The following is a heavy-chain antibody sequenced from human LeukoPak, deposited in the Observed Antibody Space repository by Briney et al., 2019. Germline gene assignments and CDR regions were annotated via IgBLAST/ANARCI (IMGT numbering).Heavy chain of an antibody. CDR1: GFTFSNYW. V-gene: IGHV3-74*01. D-gene: IGHD1-20*01. CDR2: INTDGSRT. Sequence: PGGPLRLSCAASGFTFSNYWMHWVRQAPGKGLVWVSHINTDGSRTNYADSVKGRFTISRDNAKNTLYLETNSLRAEDTAVYYCARDGGNWHDAFDIWGQGTMVTVSS. CDR3: ARDGGNWHDAFDI. J-gene: IGHJ3*02.